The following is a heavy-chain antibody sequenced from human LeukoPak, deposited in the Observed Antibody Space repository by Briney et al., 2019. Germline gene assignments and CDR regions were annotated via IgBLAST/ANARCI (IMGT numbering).Heavy chain of an antibody. J-gene: IGHJ6*03. CDR1: GFTFSSYW. V-gene: IGHV3-7*01. D-gene: IGHD3-9*01. Sequence: GGSLRLSCAASGFTFSSYWMSWVRQAPGKGLEWVANIKQDGSEKYYVASVKGRFTISRDNAKNSLYLQMNSLRAEDTAVYYCARDNYDILTGYYDDYYYYYMDVWGKGTTVTVSS. CDR2: IKQDGSEK. CDR3: ARDNYDILTGYYDDYYYYYMDV.